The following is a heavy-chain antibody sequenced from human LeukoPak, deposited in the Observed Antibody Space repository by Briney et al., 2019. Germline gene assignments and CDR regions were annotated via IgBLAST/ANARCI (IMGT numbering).Heavy chain of an antibody. J-gene: IGHJ4*02. Sequence: KASETLSLTCTVSGGSISSSSYYWGWIRQPPGKGLEWIGSIYYSGSTYYNPSLKSRVTISVDTSKNQFSLKLSSVTAADTAVYYCARVPIGYFDYWGQGTLVTVSS. CDR1: GGSISSSSYY. V-gene: IGHV4-39*07. CDR2: IYYSGST. CDR3: ARVPIGYFDY.